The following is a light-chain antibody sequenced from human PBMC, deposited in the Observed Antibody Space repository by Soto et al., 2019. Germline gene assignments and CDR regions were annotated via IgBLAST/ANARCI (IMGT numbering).Light chain of an antibody. CDR3: SSYTSDSTWV. J-gene: IGLJ3*02. CDR1: SSDVGGYNY. CDR2: EVS. V-gene: IGLV2-14*01. Sequence: QSALTQPASVSGSPGQSITISCTGTSSDVGGYNYVSWYQQHPGKAPKLMIYEVSNRPSRVSNRFSGSKSAYTASLTISGLQAEDEADYYCSSYTSDSTWVFGGGTKITVL.